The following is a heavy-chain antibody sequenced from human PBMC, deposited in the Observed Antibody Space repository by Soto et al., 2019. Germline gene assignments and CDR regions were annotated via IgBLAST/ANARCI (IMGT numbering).Heavy chain of an antibody. CDR2: IYHTGST. D-gene: IGHD6-13*01. CDR3: ARGKTVAAAGPFDY. J-gene: IGHJ4*02. CDR1: GGSMSRGDYY. Sequence: LSLTCTVSGGSMSRGDYYWSWIRQPPGKGLEWIGFIYHTGSTYYSPSLKNRVAISVDTSKNQFSLKLSTVTAADTAVYYCARGKTVAAAGPFDYWGQGTLVTVSS. V-gene: IGHV4-30-4*01.